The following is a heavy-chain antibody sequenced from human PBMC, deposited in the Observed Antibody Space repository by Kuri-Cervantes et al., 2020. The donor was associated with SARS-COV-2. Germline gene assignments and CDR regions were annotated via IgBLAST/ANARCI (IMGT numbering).Heavy chain of an antibody. CDR2: IYTSGST. CDR1: GGSISSYY. D-gene: IGHD3-3*01. J-gene: IGHJ5*02. Sequence: GSLRLSCTVSGGSISSYYWSWIRQPAGKGLEWIGRIYTSGSTNYNPSLKSRVTMSVDTSKNQFSLKLSSVTAADTALYYCARESTIFGVVIWFDPWGQGTLVTVSS. CDR3: ARESTIFGVVIWFDP. V-gene: IGHV4-4*07.